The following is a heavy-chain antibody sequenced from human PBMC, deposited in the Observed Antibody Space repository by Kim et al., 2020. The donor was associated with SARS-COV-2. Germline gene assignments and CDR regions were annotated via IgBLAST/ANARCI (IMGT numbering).Heavy chain of an antibody. D-gene: IGHD3-16*02. CDR3: ARHVGGAYVWGSYRYYYFDY. Sequence: SETLSLTCTVSGGSISSSSYYWGWIRQPPGKGLEWIGSIYYSGSTYYNPSLKSRVTISVDTSKNQFSLKLSSVTAADTAVYYCARHVGGAYVWGSYRYYYFDYWGQGTLVTVSS. V-gene: IGHV4-39*01. J-gene: IGHJ4*02. CDR1: GGSISSSSYY. CDR2: IYYSGST.